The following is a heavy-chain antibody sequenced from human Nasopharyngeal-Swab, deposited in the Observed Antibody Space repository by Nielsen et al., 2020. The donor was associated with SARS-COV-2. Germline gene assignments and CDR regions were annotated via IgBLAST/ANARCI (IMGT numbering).Heavy chain of an antibody. J-gene: IGHJ5*02. Sequence: GESLKISCAASGFTFSDYYMSWIRQAPGKGLEWVSYISSSGSTIYYADSVKGRFTISRDNAKNSLYLQMNSLRAEDTAVYYCARDRHGYDILTGYRRANNWFDPWGQGTLVTVSP. V-gene: IGHV3-11*04. CDR3: ARDRHGYDILTGYRRANNWFDP. CDR1: GFTFSDYY. CDR2: ISSSGSTI. D-gene: IGHD3-9*01.